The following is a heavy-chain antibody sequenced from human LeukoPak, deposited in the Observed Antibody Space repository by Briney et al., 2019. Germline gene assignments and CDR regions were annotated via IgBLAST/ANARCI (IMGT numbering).Heavy chain of an antibody. J-gene: IGHJ4*02. CDR1: GGTFSSYA. D-gene: IGHD6-13*01. CDR3: ARSPDTVSSSWYLFDY. Sequence: GSSVKVSCKASGGTFSSYAISWVRQAPGQGLEWMGGIIPIFGTANYAQKFQGRVTITADESTSTAYMELSSLRSEDTAVYYCARSPDTVSSSWYLFDYWGQGTLVTVSS. V-gene: IGHV1-69*01. CDR2: IIPIFGTA.